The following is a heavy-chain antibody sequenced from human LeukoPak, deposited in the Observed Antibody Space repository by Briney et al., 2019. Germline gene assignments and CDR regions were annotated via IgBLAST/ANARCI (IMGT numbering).Heavy chain of an antibody. CDR1: GFTFSSYA. V-gene: IGHV3-23*01. Sequence: PGGSLRLPCAASGFTFSSYAMSWVRQAPGKGLEWVSAISGSGGSTYYADSVKGRFTISRDNSKNTLYLQMNSLRAEDTAVYYCAKGWGPPSIAVAGTGFDYWGQGTLVTVSS. D-gene: IGHD6-19*01. J-gene: IGHJ4*02. CDR3: AKGWGPPSIAVAGTGFDY. CDR2: ISGSGGST.